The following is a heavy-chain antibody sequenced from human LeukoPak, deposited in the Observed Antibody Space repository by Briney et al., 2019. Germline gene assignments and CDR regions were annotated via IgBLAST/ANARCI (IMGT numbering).Heavy chain of an antibody. J-gene: IGHJ6*02. D-gene: IGHD5-24*01. CDR2: INTNTGNP. Sequence: ASVKVSCKASGYTFTSYAMNWVRQAPGQGLEWMGWINTNTGNPTYAQGFTGRFVFSLDTSFSTAYLQISSLKAEDTAVYYCARDGYNYYYYGMDVWGQGTTVTVSS. V-gene: IGHV7-4-1*02. CDR1: GYTFTSYA. CDR3: ARDGYNYYYYGMDV.